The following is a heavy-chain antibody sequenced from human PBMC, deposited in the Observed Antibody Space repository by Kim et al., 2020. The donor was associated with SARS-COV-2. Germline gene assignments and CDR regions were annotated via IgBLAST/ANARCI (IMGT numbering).Heavy chain of an antibody. J-gene: IGHJ2*01. Sequence: GGSLRLSCEASGFTFSSRAMTWVRQAPGKGLEWVSLITYSSVTTYYADSVRGRFAISRDNSKNTLYLQRNSLRVEDTAVYYCARILGSGNYLWG. CDR3: ARILGSGNYL. V-gene: IGHV3-23*01. CDR1: GFTFSSRA. D-gene: IGHD2-15*01. CDR2: ITYSSVTT.